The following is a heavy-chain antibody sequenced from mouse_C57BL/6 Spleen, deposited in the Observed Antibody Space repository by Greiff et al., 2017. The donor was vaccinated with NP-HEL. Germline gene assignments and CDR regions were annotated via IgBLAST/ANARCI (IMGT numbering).Heavy chain of an antibody. CDR2: INPGSGGT. D-gene: IGHD4-1*01. V-gene: IGHV1-54*01. CDR3: ARSNWDQGDY. J-gene: IGHJ2*01. Sequence: VKLMESGAELVRPGTSVKVSCKASGYAFTNYLIEWVKQRPGQGLEWIGVINPGSGGTNYNEKFKGKATLTADKSSSTAYMQLSSLTSEDSAVYFCARSNWDQGDYWGQGTTLTVSS. CDR1: GYAFTNYL.